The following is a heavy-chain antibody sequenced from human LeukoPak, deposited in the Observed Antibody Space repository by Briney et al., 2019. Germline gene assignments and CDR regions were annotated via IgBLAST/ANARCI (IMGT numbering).Heavy chain of an antibody. V-gene: IGHV1-2*02. CDR2: INPNSGGT. CDR1: GYTFTVYY. CDR3: ARDFYSSSWYYDY. Sequence: ASVKVSCKASGYTFTVYYMHWVRQAPGQGLEWMGWINPNSGGTNYAQKFQGRVTMTRDTSISTAYMELSSLRSEDTAVYYCARDFYSSSWYYDYWGQGTLVTVSS. D-gene: IGHD6-13*01. J-gene: IGHJ4*02.